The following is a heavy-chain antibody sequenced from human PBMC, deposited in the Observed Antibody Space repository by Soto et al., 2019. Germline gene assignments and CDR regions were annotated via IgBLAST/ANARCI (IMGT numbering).Heavy chain of an antibody. J-gene: IGHJ5*02. CDR3: ARELSAITMVRGGWFDP. Sequence: SETLSLTCTVSGDSVSDYYWSWIRQPAGKGLEWIGRGHASGTTNYNPSLKSRITMSVDTSTNQFSLKPTSVTAADTAAYYCARELSAITMVRGGWFDPWGQGTLVTVSS. CDR1: GDSVSDYY. V-gene: IGHV4-4*07. CDR2: GHASGTT. D-gene: IGHD3-10*01.